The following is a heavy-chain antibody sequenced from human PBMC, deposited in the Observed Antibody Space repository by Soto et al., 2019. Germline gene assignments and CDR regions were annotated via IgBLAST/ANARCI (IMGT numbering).Heavy chain of an antibody. CDR1: GGTFSSYA. J-gene: IGHJ6*02. V-gene: IGHV1-69*13. CDR2: IIPIFGTA. Sequence: GASVKVSCKASGGTFSSYAISWVRQAPGQGLEWMGGIIPIFGTANYAQKFQGRVTITADESTSTAYMELSSLRSEDTAVYYCARGRWESHFHYYYGMDVWGQGTTVTVSS. CDR3: ARGRWESHFHYYYGMDV. D-gene: IGHD1-26*01.